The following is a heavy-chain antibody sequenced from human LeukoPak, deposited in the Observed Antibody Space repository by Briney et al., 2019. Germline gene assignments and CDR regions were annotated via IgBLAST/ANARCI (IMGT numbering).Heavy chain of an antibody. V-gene: IGHV4-61*02. J-gene: IGHJ4*02. Sequence: SETLSLTCTVSGGSISSGSYYWSWIRQPAGKGLEWIGRIYTSGSTNYNPSLKSRVTISVDTSKNQFSLKLSSVTAADTAVYYCARRFSVRGVIIRRVAGYYFDYWGQGTLVTVSS. CDR2: IYTSGST. CDR1: GGSISSGSYY. CDR3: ARRFSVRGVIIRRVAGYYFDY. D-gene: IGHD3-10*01.